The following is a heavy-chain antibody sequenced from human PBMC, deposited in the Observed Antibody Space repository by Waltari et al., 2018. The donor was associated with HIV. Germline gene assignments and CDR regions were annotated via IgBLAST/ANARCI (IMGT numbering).Heavy chain of an antibody. CDR1: GYPFRDDG. D-gene: IGHD1-26*01. V-gene: IGHV1-18*01. Sequence: VQLLRSGRGAKRPGASVRVPCQTSGYPFRDDGITWARKAPEQGREWRGWLNTYHVNAKLAQAVEAKIRLTIHTSRHTAYMDQPSLGADDTAVYYRARGDRAFDIWGQGTMVTVSS. CDR3: ARGDRAFDI. J-gene: IGHJ3*02. CDR2: LNTYHVNA.